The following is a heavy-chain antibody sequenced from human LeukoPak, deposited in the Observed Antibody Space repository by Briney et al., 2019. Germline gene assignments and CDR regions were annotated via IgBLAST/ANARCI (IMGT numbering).Heavy chain of an antibody. V-gene: IGHV3-7*04. Sequence: GGSLRLSCVASGFPFSSYWMTWVRQAPGKGLQWVANIKQDGSKKSYVDSVKGRFTISRDNAKNSLYLQMNSLRAEDTAIYYCTRVGYIDEGIDYWGQGTLVTVSS. J-gene: IGHJ4*02. CDR2: IKQDGSKK. D-gene: IGHD5-24*01. CDR1: GFPFSSYW. CDR3: TRVGYIDEGIDY.